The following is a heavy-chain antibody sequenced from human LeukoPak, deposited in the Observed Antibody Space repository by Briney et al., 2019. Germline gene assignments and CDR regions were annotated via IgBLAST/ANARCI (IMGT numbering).Heavy chain of an antibody. V-gene: IGHV4-30-4*08. CDR2: IYYSGRT. Sequence: SETQSLTCTLSGGSLSSNDHYWSWIRQPPGKSLEWMAYIYYSGRTFYNPSLQTRGAIAVDTSKNQFSLRLSSVSAADTALYYCARSSYDTVGGDYFDFWGQGILVTVSS. CDR1: GGSLSSNDHY. CDR3: ARSSYDTVGGDYFDF. J-gene: IGHJ4*02. D-gene: IGHD3-9*01.